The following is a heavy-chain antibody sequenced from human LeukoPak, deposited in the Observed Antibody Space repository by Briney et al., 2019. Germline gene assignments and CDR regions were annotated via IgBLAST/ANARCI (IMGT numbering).Heavy chain of an antibody. J-gene: IGHJ5*02. Sequence: SETLSLTCTVSGGSISSSSYYWGWIRQPPGKGLEWIGSIYYSGSTYYNPSLKSRFTISVDTSKNQFSLKLSSVTAADTAVYYCARDRRHDFWSGYYLLFNWFDPWGQGTLVTVSS. CDR2: IYYSGST. CDR3: ARDRRHDFWSGYYLLFNWFDP. CDR1: GGSISSSSYY. V-gene: IGHV4-39*07. D-gene: IGHD3-3*01.